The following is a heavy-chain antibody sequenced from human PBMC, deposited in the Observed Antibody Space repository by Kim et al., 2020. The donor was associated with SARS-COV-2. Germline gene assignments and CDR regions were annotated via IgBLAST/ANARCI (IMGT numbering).Heavy chain of an antibody. CDR1: GFTFSNYA. CDR3: AKDIEEYSSGWNYFDY. D-gene: IGHD6-19*01. V-gene: IGHV3-23*01. Sequence: GGSLRLSCAASGFTFSNYAMSWVRQAPGKGLEWVSAISGSGGSTYYADSVKGRFTISRDSSKNTLYLQMNILRAEDTALYYCAKDIEEYSSGWNYFDYWGQGTLVTVSS. J-gene: IGHJ4*02. CDR2: ISGSGGST.